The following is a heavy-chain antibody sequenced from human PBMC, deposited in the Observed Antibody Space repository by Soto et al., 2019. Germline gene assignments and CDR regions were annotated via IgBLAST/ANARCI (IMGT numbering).Heavy chain of an antibody. D-gene: IGHD3-9*01. CDR2: IYYTGTT. V-gene: IGHV4-59*08. CDR3: AKNRMTGQAHYDF. J-gene: IGHJ4*02. CDR1: GGSISSYY. Sequence: PSETLSLTCTVSGGSISSYYWSCIRQPPGKGLEWIGYIYYTGTTTYNPSIKSRVTIYVDSPKNQFSLNLTSVSAADTAVYYCAKNRMTGQAHYDFWGQGTPVTVSS.